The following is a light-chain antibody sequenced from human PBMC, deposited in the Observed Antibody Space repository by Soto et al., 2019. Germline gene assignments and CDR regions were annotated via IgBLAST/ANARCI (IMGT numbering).Light chain of an antibody. Sequence: IVLTQSPGTLSLSPGERATLSCRASQSVSSSYLAWDQQKPGQAPRLLIYGASSRATGIPDRFSGSGSGPDFTLTISRLEPEDFAVYYCQQYGSSPRELTFGGGTKVDIK. CDR2: GAS. J-gene: IGKJ4*01. CDR1: QSVSSSY. CDR3: QQYGSSPRELT. V-gene: IGKV3-20*01.